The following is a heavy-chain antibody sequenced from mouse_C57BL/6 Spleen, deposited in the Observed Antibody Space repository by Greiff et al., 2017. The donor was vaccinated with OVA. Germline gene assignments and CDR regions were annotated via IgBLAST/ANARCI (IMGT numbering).Heavy chain of an antibody. CDR3: ASPDYYGSSEWYFDV. D-gene: IGHD1-1*01. CDR2: INPSNGGT. CDR1: GYTFTSYW. J-gene: IGHJ1*03. V-gene: IGHV1-53*01. Sequence: VKLQQPGTELVKPGASVKLSCKASGYTFTSYWMHWVKQRPGQGLEWIGNINPSNGGTNYNEKFKSKATLTVDKSSSTAYMQLSSLTSEDSAVYYCASPDYYGSSEWYFDVWGTGTTVTVSS.